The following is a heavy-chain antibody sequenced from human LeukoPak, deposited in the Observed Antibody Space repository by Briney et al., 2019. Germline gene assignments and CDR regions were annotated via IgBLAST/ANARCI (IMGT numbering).Heavy chain of an antibody. J-gene: IGHJ4*02. CDR2: IWYDGSNK. CDR3: AREGDYDGKNY. V-gene: IGHV3-33*01. CDR1: GFTFSSYG. D-gene: IGHD4-17*01. Sequence: GGSLRLSCAASGFTFSSYGMHWVRQAPGKGLEWVAVIWYDGSNKYYADSVKGRFTISRDNSKNTLYLQMNSLRAEDTAVYYCAREGDYDGKNYWGQGTLVTVSS.